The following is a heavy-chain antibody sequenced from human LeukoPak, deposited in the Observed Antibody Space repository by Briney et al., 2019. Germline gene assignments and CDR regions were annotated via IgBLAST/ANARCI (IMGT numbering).Heavy chain of an antibody. CDR1: GFTFSSYS. Sequence: PGGSLRLSCAASGFTFSSYSMNWVRQAPGKGLEWVSSISSSSSYIYYADSVKGRFTISRDNAKNSLYLQMNSLRAEDTAVYYCARDIDTAAGTGDAFDIWGQGTMVTVSS. D-gene: IGHD6-13*01. CDR2: ISSSSSYI. J-gene: IGHJ3*02. V-gene: IGHV3-21*04. CDR3: ARDIDTAAGTGDAFDI.